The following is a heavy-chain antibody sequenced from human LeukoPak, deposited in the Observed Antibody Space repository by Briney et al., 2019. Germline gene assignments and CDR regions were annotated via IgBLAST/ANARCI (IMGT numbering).Heavy chain of an antibody. V-gene: IGHV1-18*01. CDR1: GYTFTSYG. Sequence: ASVKVSCKASGYTFTSYGISWVRQAPGQGLEWMGWISAYNGNTNYAQKLQGRFTMTTDTYTSTAYMELRSLRSEDTAVYYCARELEYYDSSGYPRYYYYGMDVWGQGTTVTVSS. CDR3: ARELEYYDSSGYPRYYYYGMDV. J-gene: IGHJ6*02. D-gene: IGHD3-22*01. CDR2: ISAYNGNT.